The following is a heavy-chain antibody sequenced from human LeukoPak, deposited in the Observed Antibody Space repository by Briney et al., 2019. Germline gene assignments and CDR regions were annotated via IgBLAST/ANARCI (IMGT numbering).Heavy chain of an antibody. D-gene: IGHD2-2*01. V-gene: IGHV3-23*01. Sequence: GGSLRLSCVASGFPFSSYALSWVRQAPGKGLEWVSGISGSGDSTYYADSVKGRFTISRDNSKNTLYLQMNSLRAEDTALYYCAKGGAIIVVPAAIHWGQGTLVTVSS. CDR3: AKGGAIIVVPAAIH. J-gene: IGHJ4*02. CDR2: ISGSGDST. CDR1: GFPFSSYA.